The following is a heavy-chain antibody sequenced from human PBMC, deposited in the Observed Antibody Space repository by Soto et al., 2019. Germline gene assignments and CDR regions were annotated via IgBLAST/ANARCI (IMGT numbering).Heavy chain of an antibody. CDR2: ISYDGSNK. Sequence: GGSLRLSCAASGFTFSSYGMHWVGQAPGKGLEWVAVISYDGSNKYYADSVKGRFTISRDNSKNTLYLQMNSLRAEDTAVYYCAKDLFEGAGPSYSYYYGLGSWGPGTKVTVSS. V-gene: IGHV3-30*18. CDR3: AKDLFEGAGPSYSYYYGLGS. CDR1: GFTFSSYG. D-gene: IGHD2-21*01. J-gene: IGHJ6*02.